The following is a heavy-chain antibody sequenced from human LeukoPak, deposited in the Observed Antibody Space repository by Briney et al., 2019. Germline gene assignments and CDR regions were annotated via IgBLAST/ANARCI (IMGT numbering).Heavy chain of an antibody. CDR2: IYYSGGT. Sequence: SETLSLTCTVSGGSISSGDCYWSWIRQPPGKGREWIGYIYYSGGTYYNPSLKSRVTISVDTSKNQFSLKLSSVTAADTAVYYCARDAGSHHDAFDIWGQGTMVTVSS. J-gene: IGHJ3*02. CDR1: GGSISSGDCY. CDR3: ARDAGSHHDAFDI. V-gene: IGHV4-30-4*01. D-gene: IGHD2-15*01.